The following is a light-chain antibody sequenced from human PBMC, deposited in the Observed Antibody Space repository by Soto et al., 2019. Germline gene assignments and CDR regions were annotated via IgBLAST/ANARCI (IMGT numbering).Light chain of an antibody. Sequence: QSVLTQPPSVSGAPGQTVTISCTGSSSNIGAGYDAHWYQQLPGTAPKLLMYGNTNRPSGVPDRFSGSKSGTSASLAITGLQAEDEADYYCQSFDTSLSGSRVFGGGTQLTVL. V-gene: IGLV1-40*01. CDR3: QSFDTSLSGSRV. CDR2: GNT. J-gene: IGLJ3*02. CDR1: SSNIGAGYD.